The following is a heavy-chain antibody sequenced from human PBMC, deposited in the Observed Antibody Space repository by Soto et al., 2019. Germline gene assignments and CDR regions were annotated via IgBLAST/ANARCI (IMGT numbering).Heavy chain of an antibody. J-gene: IGHJ1*01. D-gene: IGHD6-19*01. CDR3: EGRGWQQTEHFQH. CDR2: IIPILGIA. V-gene: IGHV1-69*02. CDR1: GGTFSSYT. Sequence: SVKVSCKASGGTFSSYTISWVRQAPGQGLEWMGRIIPILGIANYAQKFQGRVTITADKSTSTAYMELSSLRSEDTAVYYCEGRGWQQTEHFQHWGQGTLVTVYS.